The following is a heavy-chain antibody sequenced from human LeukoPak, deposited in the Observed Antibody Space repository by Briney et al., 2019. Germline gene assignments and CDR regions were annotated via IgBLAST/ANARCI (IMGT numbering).Heavy chain of an antibody. D-gene: IGHD6-13*01. CDR1: GFTFSSYA. V-gene: IGHV3-23*01. CDR3: AKDPSILSSNAPALGDP. Sequence: GGSLRLSCAASGFTFSSYAMSWVRQAPGKGLEWVSAISGSGGSPYYADSVKGRFTISRANSKNTQYQQMNSPKAEDTAVYYCAKDPSILSSNAPALGDPGGQGTLVTVPS. CDR2: ISGSGGSP. J-gene: IGHJ5*02.